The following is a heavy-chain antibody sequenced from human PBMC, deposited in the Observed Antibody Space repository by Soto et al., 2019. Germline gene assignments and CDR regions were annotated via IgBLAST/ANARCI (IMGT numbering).Heavy chain of an antibody. CDR3: ARRSSSSSWFDP. J-gene: IGHJ5*02. D-gene: IGHD6-6*01. V-gene: IGHV1-18*01. Sequence: QVQLVQSGTEVKKPGASVKVSCKTSGYTFFNYGISWVRQAPGQGLEWMGWISGYNGNTNYAQKLQGRVTMTTDTSTSTGYMELRSLRPDDTAVHYCARRSSSSSWFDPWGQGTLVTVSS. CDR2: ISGYNGNT. CDR1: GYTFFNYG.